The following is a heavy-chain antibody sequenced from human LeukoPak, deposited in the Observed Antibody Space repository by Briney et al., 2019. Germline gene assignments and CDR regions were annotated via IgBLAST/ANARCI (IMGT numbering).Heavy chain of an antibody. J-gene: IGHJ4*02. Sequence: PGGSLRLSCAASRLTFSDYYMSWIRQAPGKGLEWVSSITHSGSTIYYADSVKGRFTISRDNAKNSLYLQMNSLRAEDTAVYYCARVVGKWEFDYWGQGTLVTVSS. D-gene: IGHD1-26*01. V-gene: IGHV3-11*01. CDR3: ARVVGKWEFDY. CDR2: ITHSGSTI. CDR1: RLTFSDYY.